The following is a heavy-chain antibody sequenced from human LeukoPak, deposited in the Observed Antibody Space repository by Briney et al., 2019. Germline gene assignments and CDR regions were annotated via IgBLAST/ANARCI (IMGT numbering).Heavy chain of an antibody. CDR2: IKQDGSEK. V-gene: IGHV3-7*04. J-gene: IGHJ4*02. CDR3: ARGHYDILTGYLHGPDY. Sequence: GGSLRLSCAASGFTFSSYWMSWVRQAPGKGLEWVANIKQDGSEKYYVDSVKGRFTISRDNAKNSLYLQMNSLRAEDTAVYYCARGHYDILTGYLHGPDYWGQGTLVIVSS. D-gene: IGHD3-9*01. CDR1: GFTFSSYW.